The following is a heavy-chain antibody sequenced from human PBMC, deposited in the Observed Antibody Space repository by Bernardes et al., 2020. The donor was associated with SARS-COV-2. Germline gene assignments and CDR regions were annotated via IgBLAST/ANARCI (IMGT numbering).Heavy chain of an antibody. V-gene: IGHV3-23*01. Sequence: GGSLRLSCAASGFTFSSYAMSWVRQAPGKGLEWVSAISGSGGSTYYADSVKGRFTISRDNSKNTLYLQMNSLRAEDTAVYYCAKDPYNWNYSFHMDVWGKGTTVTVSS. CDR3: AKDPYNWNYSFHMDV. CDR2: ISGSGGST. D-gene: IGHD1-20*01. J-gene: IGHJ6*03. CDR1: GFTFSSYA.